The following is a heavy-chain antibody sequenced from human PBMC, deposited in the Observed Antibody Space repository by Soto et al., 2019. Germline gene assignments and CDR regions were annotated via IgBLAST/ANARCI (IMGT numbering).Heavy chain of an antibody. J-gene: IGHJ5*02. D-gene: IGHD2-2*01. CDR1: GYIFINYG. V-gene: IGHV1-18*01. CDR2: ISGYNGNT. Sequence: QVQLVQSGAELKKPGASVKVSCKASGYIFINYGITWVRQAPGQGLEWMGWISGYNGNTNYAQKLQGRVTMTTDTSTSTAYMELRSLTSEDTAVYYCARDEVPAANWLDRWCQGSLVAVSS. CDR3: ARDEVPAANWLDR.